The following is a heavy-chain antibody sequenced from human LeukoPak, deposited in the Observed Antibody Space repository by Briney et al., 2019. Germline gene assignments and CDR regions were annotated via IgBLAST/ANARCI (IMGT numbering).Heavy chain of an antibody. CDR3: ARAEGGYSSGWFDY. V-gene: IGHV4-59*01. J-gene: IGHJ4*02. Sequence: PSETLSLTCTVSGGSISSYYWSWIRQPPGQALDWIGYIYYSGSTNYNPSLKSRVTISVDTSKNQFSLKLSSVTAADTAVYYCARAEGGYSSGWFDYWGQGTLVTVSS. CDR1: GGSISSYY. CDR2: IYYSGST. D-gene: IGHD6-19*01.